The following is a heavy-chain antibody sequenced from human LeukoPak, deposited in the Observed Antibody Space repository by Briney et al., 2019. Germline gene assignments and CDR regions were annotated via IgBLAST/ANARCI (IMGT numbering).Heavy chain of an antibody. CDR2: ISGSGGST. V-gene: IGHV3-23*01. D-gene: IGHD3-22*01. Sequence: GGSLRLSCAASGFTFSGYAMSWVRQAPGKGLEWVSAISGSGGSTYYADSVKGRFTISRDNSKNTLYLQMNSLRAEDTAVYYCAKDLTDYDSSGYYGGFDYWGQGTLVTVSS. CDR1: GFTFSGYA. CDR3: AKDLTDYDSSGYYGGFDY. J-gene: IGHJ4*02.